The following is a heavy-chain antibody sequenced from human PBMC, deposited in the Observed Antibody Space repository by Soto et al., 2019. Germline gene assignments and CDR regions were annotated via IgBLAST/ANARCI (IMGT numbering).Heavy chain of an antibody. CDR1: GFTFSNYV. V-gene: IGHV3-23*01. J-gene: IGHJ3*02. CDR3: AKCFDDSRGDAFDI. Sequence: GESLKISCAASGFTFSNYVMSWVRQAPGRGLEWVSIISGSGDSTNYADSVKGRFTISRDNSKNTLYLQMNSLRAEDTAVYYCAKCFDDSRGDAFDIWGQGTMVTVSS. CDR2: ISGSGDST. D-gene: IGHD3-22*01.